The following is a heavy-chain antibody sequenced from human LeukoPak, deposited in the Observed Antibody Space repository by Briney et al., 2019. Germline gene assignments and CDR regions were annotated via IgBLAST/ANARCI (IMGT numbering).Heavy chain of an antibody. J-gene: IGHJ4*02. CDR3: ARDLSYTSLDY. CDR1: GFTFISYS. D-gene: IGHD2-2*02. V-gene: IGHV3-21*01. CDR2: ISSDRSYI. Sequence: KTGGSLRLSCAASGFTFISYSMNWVRQAPGKGLEWVSSISSDRSYIFYADSVKGRFTISRDNAKNSLYLQMNSLRAEDTAVYYCARDLSYTSLDYGGQGTLVTVSS.